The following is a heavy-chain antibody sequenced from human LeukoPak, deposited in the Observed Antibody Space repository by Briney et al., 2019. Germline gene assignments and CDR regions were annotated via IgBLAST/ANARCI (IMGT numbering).Heavy chain of an antibody. V-gene: IGHV4-59*01. Sequence: SGGSLRLSCAASGFTFSSYAMSWIRQFPGKGLEWIGNIYYSGGTKYNPSLKSRVTISVNMSENQFSLNLSSMTAADTAVYYCASGWSRWYFDYWGQGTLVTVSS. CDR2: IYYSGGT. J-gene: IGHJ4*02. D-gene: IGHD6-19*01. CDR1: GFTFSSYA. CDR3: ASGWSRWYFDY.